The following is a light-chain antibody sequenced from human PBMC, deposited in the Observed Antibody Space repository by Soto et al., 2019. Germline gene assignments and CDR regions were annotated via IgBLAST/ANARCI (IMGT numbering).Light chain of an antibody. V-gene: IGKV1-5*03. Sequence: IQMTHSPSTIAASVVDRVTITRRASQSISDWLVWYYQRSGKDPKLLIFKAASLQSGEPPRFSGSGSGTEFNLTIISLQHADVSTYYCQQQNRISYTFGQGTKLEIK. J-gene: IGKJ2*01. CDR1: QSISDW. CDR2: KAA. CDR3: QQQNRISYT.